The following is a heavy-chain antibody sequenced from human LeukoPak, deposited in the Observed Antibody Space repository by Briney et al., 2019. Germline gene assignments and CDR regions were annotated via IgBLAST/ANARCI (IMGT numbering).Heavy chain of an antibody. J-gene: IGHJ5*02. CDR3: ARPRYNWNDREGGNWFDP. V-gene: IGHV1-2*02. D-gene: IGHD1-1*01. CDR2: INPNSGGT. CDR1: GYTFTGYY. Sequence: GASVKVSCKASGYTFTGYYMHWVRQAPGQGLEWMGWINPNSGGTNYAQKFQGRVTMTRDTSISTAYMELSRLRSDDTAVYYCARPRYNWNDREGGNWFDPWGQGTLVTVSS.